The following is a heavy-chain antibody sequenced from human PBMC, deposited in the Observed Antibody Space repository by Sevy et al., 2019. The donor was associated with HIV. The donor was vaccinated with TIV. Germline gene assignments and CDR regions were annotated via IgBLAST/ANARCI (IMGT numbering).Heavy chain of an antibody. J-gene: IGHJ6*02. V-gene: IGHV3-48*01. CDR3: AREGGYTDQGMDV. CDR2: ISSTFGTT. CDR1: KFTFSNYD. D-gene: IGHD5-12*01. Sequence: GGSLRLSCAASKFTFSNYDMNWVRLVPGKGLEWVSHISSTFGTTDYADSVKGRFTISRDNAKNSLYLQMNSLRVEDTAVYYSAREGGYTDQGMDVWGQGTTVTVSS.